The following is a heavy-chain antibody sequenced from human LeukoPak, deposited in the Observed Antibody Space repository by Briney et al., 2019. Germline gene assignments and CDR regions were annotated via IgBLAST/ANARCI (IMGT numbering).Heavy chain of an antibody. D-gene: IGHD6-19*01. V-gene: IGHV4-39*02. CDR2: IYYSGST. J-gene: IGHJ4*02. CDR3: ARDKYSSGWYWYDY. CDR1: GGSISSSSYY. Sequence: SETLSLTCTVSGGSISSSSYYWGWIRQPPGKGLEWIGSIYYSGSTYYNPSLKSRVTISVDTSKNQFSLQLNSVTPEDTAVYYCARDKYSSGWYWYDYWGQGTLVTVSS.